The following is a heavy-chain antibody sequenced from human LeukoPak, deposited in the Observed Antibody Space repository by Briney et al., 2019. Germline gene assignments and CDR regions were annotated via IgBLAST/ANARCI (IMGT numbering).Heavy chain of an antibody. CDR3: ARGEMYYDSSFDY. Sequence: SETLSLTCTVSGDSIKNGPYYWTWIRQTAGKGLGWIGRFYTSGGINYNPSLESRLTISVDTSKNQFSLKVNSVTAADTAVYYCARGEMYYDSSFDYWGQGTLVTVSS. J-gene: IGHJ4*02. CDR2: FYTSGGI. D-gene: IGHD3-22*01. V-gene: IGHV4-61*02. CDR1: GDSIKNGPYY.